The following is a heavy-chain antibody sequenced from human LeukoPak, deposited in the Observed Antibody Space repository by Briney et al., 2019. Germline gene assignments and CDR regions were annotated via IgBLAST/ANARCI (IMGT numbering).Heavy chain of an antibody. CDR1: GYTFTTYH. V-gene: IGHV1-46*01. CDR3: ARDVVGAFDI. CDR2: VNPSDGRT. Sequence: ASVKVSCRASGYTFTTYHVHWVRQAPGQGLECLGLVNPSDGRTTFKQEFQGRMTVTTDTPTSTVYMDLSSLTSEDTAVYYCARDVVGAFDIWGQGTMVTVSS. J-gene: IGHJ3*02. D-gene: IGHD1-26*01.